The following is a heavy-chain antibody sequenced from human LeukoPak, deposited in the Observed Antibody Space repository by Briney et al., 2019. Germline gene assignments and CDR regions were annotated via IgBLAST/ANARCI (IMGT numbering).Heavy chain of an antibody. Sequence: GGSPRLSCAASGFTFSNYAMSWVRQAPGKGLEWVSGTIGSGGSTDYADTVKGRFTISRDNSKNTLYLQMNSLRAEDTAIYYCAKGMSSWYYDYWGQGTLVTVSS. CDR1: GFTFSNYA. CDR2: TIGSGGST. CDR3: AKGMSSWYYDY. J-gene: IGHJ4*02. D-gene: IGHD6-13*01. V-gene: IGHV3-23*01.